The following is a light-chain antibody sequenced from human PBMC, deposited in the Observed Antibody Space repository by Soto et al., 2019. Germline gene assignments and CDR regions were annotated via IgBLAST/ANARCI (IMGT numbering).Light chain of an antibody. CDR3: QQSYQSPPT. Sequence: DIQMTQSPSSLSASVGDRVTITCRASQSINTKLNWYQQKPGKVPNLLIYAASSLQTGVPSSFSGSGSGTDFTLTISSLQPEDFATYYCQQSYQSPPTFGPGTKVDIK. CDR2: AAS. V-gene: IGKV1-39*01. J-gene: IGKJ1*01. CDR1: QSINTK.